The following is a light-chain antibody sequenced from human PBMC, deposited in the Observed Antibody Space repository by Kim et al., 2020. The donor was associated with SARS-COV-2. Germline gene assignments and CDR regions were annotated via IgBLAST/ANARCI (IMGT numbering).Light chain of an antibody. CDR3: QQYGDSPLT. Sequence: EIVLTQSPGTLSLSPGDRATLSCRASQRVSFSSLAWYQQKPGQAPRLLIYGASSRATGIPDRFSGSGSGTDFTLTINRLEPEDFAVYYCQQYGDSPLTFGGGTKVDIK. CDR2: GAS. J-gene: IGKJ4*01. V-gene: IGKV3-20*01. CDR1: QRVSFSS.